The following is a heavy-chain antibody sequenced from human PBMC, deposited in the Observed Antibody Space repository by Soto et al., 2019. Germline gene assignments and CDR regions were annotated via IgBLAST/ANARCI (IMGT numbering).Heavy chain of an antibody. CDR1: GYTLTELS. CDR2: FDPEDGET. D-gene: IGHD3-10*01. V-gene: IGHV1-24*01. CDR3: ATDLFLLVRGVQDY. Sequence: GASVKVSCKVSGYTLTELSMHWVRQAPGKGLEWMGGFDPEDGETIYAQKFQGRVTMTEDTSTDTAYMELSSLRSEDTAVYYCATDLFLLVRGVQDYWGQGTLVTVSS. J-gene: IGHJ4*02.